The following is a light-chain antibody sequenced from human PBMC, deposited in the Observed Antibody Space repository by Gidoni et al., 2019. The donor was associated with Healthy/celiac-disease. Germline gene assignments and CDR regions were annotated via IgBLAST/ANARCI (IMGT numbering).Light chain of an antibody. Sequence: DIQSTQSPSFLSASVGDRVTITCWASQGNSSYLAWYQQKPGKAPKRLIYAASTLQSGVPSRFSGSGSGTEFTLTISSLQPEDFATYYCQQHNSYPPTFGQGTKVEIK. CDR1: QGNSSY. V-gene: IGKV1-9*01. CDR2: AAS. CDR3: QQHNSYPPT. J-gene: IGKJ1*01.